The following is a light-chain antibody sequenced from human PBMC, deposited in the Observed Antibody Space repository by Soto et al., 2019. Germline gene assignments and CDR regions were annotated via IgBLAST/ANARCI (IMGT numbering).Light chain of an antibody. J-gene: IGKJ3*01. CDR1: QSASSY. V-gene: IGKV3-11*01. Sequence: EIVLTQSPATLSLSPGERATLSCRASQSASSYLAWYQQKPGQAPRLLIYDASNRATGIPARFSGSGSGTDFTLTISSLEPEDFAVYYCQQRSDWPQFTCGPGTKVDLK. CDR3: QQRSDWPQFT. CDR2: DAS.